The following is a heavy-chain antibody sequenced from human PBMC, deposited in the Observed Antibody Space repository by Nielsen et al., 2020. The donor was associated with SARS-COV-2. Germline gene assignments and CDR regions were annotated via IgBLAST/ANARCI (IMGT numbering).Heavy chain of an antibody. CDR1: GPSITSNY. D-gene: IGHD6-13*01. V-gene: IGHV4-59*01. J-gene: IGHJ6*02. CDR2: VSYSGRP. Sequence: SETLSLTCTVSGPSITSNYWSWIRQPPGKGLEWIGYVSYSGRPTYNPSLKSRVTISLDPSKDQFSLHVYSVTAADTAVYYCARELSGARIKAAGRQSFYYYGMDVWGQGTAVTVSS. CDR3: ARELSGARIKAAGRQSFYYYGMDV.